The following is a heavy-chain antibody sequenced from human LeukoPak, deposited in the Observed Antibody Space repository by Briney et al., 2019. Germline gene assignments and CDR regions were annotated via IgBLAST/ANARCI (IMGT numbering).Heavy chain of an antibody. Sequence: PGGSLRLSCEASGFSFISYWMHWVRQAPGKGLEWVATIKPDGSEKYYVDSVKGRFTISRDNAKRSLYLQMDSLRAEDTAVYYCARDASAYYWGQGTLVTVSS. CDR2: IKPDGSEK. CDR3: ARDASAYY. J-gene: IGHJ4*02. CDR1: GFSFISYW. V-gene: IGHV3-7*01. D-gene: IGHD3-3*01.